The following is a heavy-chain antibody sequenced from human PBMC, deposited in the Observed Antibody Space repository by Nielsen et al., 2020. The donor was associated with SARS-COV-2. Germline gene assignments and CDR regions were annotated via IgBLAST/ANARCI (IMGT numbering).Heavy chain of an antibody. CDR3: AAAGFGESYYYYGMDV. V-gene: IGHV1-58*02. D-gene: IGHD3-10*01. CDR2: IVVGSGNT. Sequence: VKVSCKASGFTFTSSAMQWVRQARGQRLEWIGWIVVGSGNTNYAQKFQERVTITRDMSTSTAYMELSSLRSEDTAVYYCAAAGFGESYYYYGMDVWGQGTTVTVSS. J-gene: IGHJ6*02. CDR1: GFTFTSSA.